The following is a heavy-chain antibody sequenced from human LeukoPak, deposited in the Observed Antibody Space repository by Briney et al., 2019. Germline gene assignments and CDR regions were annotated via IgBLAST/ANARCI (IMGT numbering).Heavy chain of an antibody. D-gene: IGHD2-15*01. Sequence: ASVKVSCKASGHTFTGYYMHWVRQAPGQGLEWMGWINPNSGGTNYAPKFQGRVTMTRDTSISTAYMELSRLRSDDTAVYYCAMTQDVVVVAATREYFQHWGQGTLVTVSS. V-gene: IGHV1-2*02. J-gene: IGHJ1*01. CDR3: AMTQDVVVVAATREYFQH. CDR2: INPNSGGT. CDR1: GHTFTGYY.